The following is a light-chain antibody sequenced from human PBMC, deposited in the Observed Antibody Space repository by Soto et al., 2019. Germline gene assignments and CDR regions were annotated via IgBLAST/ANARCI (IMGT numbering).Light chain of an antibody. CDR2: EVS. V-gene: IGLV2-8*01. Sequence: QSVLTQPPSASGSPGQSVTISCTGTSSDVGGHNYVSWYRQHPGKAPKLLIYEVSKRPSGVPDRFSASKSGNTASLTVSGLQAEDEADYYCNSYAGSSNYVFGTGTKVTVL. CDR3: NSYAGSSNYV. CDR1: SSDVGGHNY. J-gene: IGLJ1*01.